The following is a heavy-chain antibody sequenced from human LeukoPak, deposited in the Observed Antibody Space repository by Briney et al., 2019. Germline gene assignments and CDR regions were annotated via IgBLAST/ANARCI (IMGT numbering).Heavy chain of an antibody. CDR3: ARGLYGSGSYYKRSRWFDP. J-gene: IGHJ5*02. CDR1: GGSFSGYY. Sequence: SETLSLTCAVYGGSFSGYYWSWIRQPPGKGLEWIGEINHSGSTNYNLSLKSRVTISVDTSKNQFSLKLSSVTAADTAVYYCARGLYGSGSYYKRSRWFDPWGQGTLVTVSS. D-gene: IGHD3-10*01. CDR2: INHSGST. V-gene: IGHV4-34*01.